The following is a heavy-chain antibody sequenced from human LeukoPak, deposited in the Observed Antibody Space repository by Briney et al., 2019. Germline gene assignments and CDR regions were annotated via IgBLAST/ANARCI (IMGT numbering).Heavy chain of an antibody. CDR2: INHSGST. J-gene: IGHJ5*02. CDR1: GGSFSGYY. CDR3: ARASLTIFGVVGWFDP. Sequence: SETLSLTCAVYGGSFSGYYWSWIRQPPGKGLEWIGEINHSGSTNYNPSLKSRVTISVDTSKNQFSLKLSSVTAADTAVYYCARASLTIFGVVGWFDPWGQGTLVTVSS. D-gene: IGHD3-3*01. V-gene: IGHV4-34*01.